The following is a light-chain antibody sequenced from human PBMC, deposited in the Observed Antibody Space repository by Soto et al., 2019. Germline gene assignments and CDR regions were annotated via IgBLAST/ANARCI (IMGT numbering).Light chain of an antibody. V-gene: IGKV1-12*01. Sequence: IPMPQSPYSVSSSVGARVTITCRASQGISSWLAWYKQKTGKAHKLRSDGASSLQSGVKSRCSGSRSGTDFTRNINSLQPEDFAVYYGQQYYSTPLTFGGGTKVEIK. CDR3: QQYYSTPLT. CDR2: GAS. CDR1: QGISSW. J-gene: IGKJ4*01.